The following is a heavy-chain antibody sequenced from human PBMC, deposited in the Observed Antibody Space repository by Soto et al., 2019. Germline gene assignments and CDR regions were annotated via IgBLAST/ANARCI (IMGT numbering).Heavy chain of an antibody. V-gene: IGHV3-30-3*01. CDR1: GFTFSSYA. CDR3: ARDRQNGYFDY. CDR2: ISYDGSNK. D-gene: IGHD2-8*01. J-gene: IGHJ4*02. Sequence: HPGGSLRLSCAASGFTFSSYAMHWVRQAPGKGLEWVAVISYDGSNKYYADSVKGRFTISRDNSKNTLYLQMNSLRAEDTAVYYCARDRQNGYFDYWGQGTLVTVSS.